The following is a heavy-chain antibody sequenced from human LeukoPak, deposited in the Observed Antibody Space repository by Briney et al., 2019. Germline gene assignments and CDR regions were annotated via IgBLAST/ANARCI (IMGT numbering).Heavy chain of an antibody. Sequence: GGTLRLSCAASGFTFSSYGMSWVRQAPGKGLEWVSAISGSGGSTYYADSVKGRFTISRDNSKNTLYLQMNSLRAEDTAVYYCARKGYCSSTSCPHYFDYWGQGTLVTVSS. D-gene: IGHD2-2*01. CDR1: GFTFSSYG. CDR2: ISGSGGST. CDR3: ARKGYCSSTSCPHYFDY. V-gene: IGHV3-23*01. J-gene: IGHJ4*02.